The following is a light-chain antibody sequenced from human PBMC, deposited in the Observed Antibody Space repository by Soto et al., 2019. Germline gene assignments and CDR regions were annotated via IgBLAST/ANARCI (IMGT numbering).Light chain of an antibody. J-gene: IGKJ2*01. CDR1: RSLTKNY. CDR3: QQYGSSSMYT. CDR2: CAF. Sequence: DIVLTQSPGTLSLSPGDTATLSCRASRSLTKNYLNWYQQKPGQPPMLLIYCAFRRATGVPDRFSGSGSGTDFTLTINRLEPEDFVMYYCQQYGSSSMYTFGQGTKVEIK. V-gene: IGKV3-20*01.